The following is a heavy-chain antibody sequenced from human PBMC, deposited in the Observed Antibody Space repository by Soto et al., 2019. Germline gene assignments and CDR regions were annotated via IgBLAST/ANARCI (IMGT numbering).Heavy chain of an antibody. Sequence: QVQLVQSGAEVKKPGSSVKLSCKASGDSFNTFAVTWVRQAPGQGLEWMGGIIPNFDTPTYAQKFQGRVTIIADKATSTPYMVLSSLRSEETAVYYWARQYYDISGSSLWYFDYLGQGNLVNVSA. V-gene: IGHV1-69*06. CDR3: ARQYYDISGSSLWYFDY. CDR2: IIPNFDTP. CDR1: GDSFNTFA. J-gene: IGHJ4*02. D-gene: IGHD3-22*01.